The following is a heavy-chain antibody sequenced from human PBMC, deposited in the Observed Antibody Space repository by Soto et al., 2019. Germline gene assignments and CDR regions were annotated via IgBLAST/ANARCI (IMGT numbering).Heavy chain of an antibody. CDR2: ISYSGST. CDR3: ARHEKCSGGTCYSLYHSYGVDV. D-gene: IGHD2-15*01. V-gene: IGHV4-39*01. CDR1: GGSISSTSYY. Sequence: PSETLSLTCTVSGGSISSTSYYWGWIRQPPGKGLEWIGSISYSGSTYYNPSLKSRITTSVDTSKNQFSLKVSAVTAADTAVYYCARHEKCSGGTCYSLYHSYGVDVWGQGTTVTVSS. J-gene: IGHJ6*02.